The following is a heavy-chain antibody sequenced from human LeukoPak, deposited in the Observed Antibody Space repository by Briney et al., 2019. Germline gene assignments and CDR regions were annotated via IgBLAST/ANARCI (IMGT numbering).Heavy chain of an antibody. V-gene: IGHV3-33*06. Sequence: PGRSLRLSCAASGFTFNIYGMHWVRQAPGKGLEWVAVIWYDGSKAYYADSVKGRFRVSRDNSKNTLYLQMSSLRAEDTAMYYCAKSHVVVSGAISNWFDPWGQGTLVTVSS. CDR1: GFTFNIYG. CDR3: AKSHVVVSGAISNWFDP. CDR2: IWYDGSKA. D-gene: IGHD2-2*01. J-gene: IGHJ5*02.